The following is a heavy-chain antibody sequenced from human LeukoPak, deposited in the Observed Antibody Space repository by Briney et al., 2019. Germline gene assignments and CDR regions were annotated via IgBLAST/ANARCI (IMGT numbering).Heavy chain of an antibody. CDR1: GLTFSNHG. D-gene: IGHD3-22*01. CDR3: VKIEVTRSWSFDI. V-gene: IGHV3-23*01. CDR2: ISASGDYI. J-gene: IGHJ2*01. Sequence: GGSLRLSCVASGLTFSNHGMSWVRQAPGKRLEWVSSISASGDYIYYADSVKGRFTISRDNSKNTLYLQMNSLRVEDTAVYFCVKIEVTRSWSFDIWGRGTLVTVSS.